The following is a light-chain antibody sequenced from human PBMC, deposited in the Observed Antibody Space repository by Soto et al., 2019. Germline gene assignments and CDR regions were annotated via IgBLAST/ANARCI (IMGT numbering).Light chain of an antibody. CDR2: GAS. CDR3: QQYGSSGT. V-gene: IGKV3-20*01. Sequence: EIVLTQSPGTLSLSPGERATLSCRASQSVSNNYLAWYQQKPGQAPRLLIYGASNMATGIPDRFSGSGSGTDFTLTISRLEPEEFAVYYCQQYGSSGTFGQGTKVEIK. CDR1: QSVSNNY. J-gene: IGKJ1*01.